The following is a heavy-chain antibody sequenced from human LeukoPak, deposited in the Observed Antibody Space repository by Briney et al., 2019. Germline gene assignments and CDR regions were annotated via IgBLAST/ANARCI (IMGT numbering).Heavy chain of an antibody. CDR2: INPNSGGT. D-gene: IGHD5-18*01. J-gene: IGHJ4*02. CDR3: ARAHPWIQLWFPPDF. CDR1: GYTFTGYY. Sequence: ASVKVSCKASGYTFTGYYMHWVRQAPGQGLEWMGWINPNSGGTNYAQKFQGRVTMTRDTSISTAYMELSSLTSDDTAVYYCARAHPWIQLWFPPDFWGQGTRVTVSS. V-gene: IGHV1-2*02.